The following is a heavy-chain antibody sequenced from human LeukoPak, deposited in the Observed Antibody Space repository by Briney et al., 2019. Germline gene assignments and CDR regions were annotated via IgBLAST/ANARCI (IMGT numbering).Heavy chain of an antibody. J-gene: IGHJ4*02. CDR1: GGSISSYY. D-gene: IGHD3-3*01. CDR3: ARVASYDFWGGYYTFDY. V-gene: IGHV4-59*01. Sequence: SETLSLTCTVSGGSISSYYWTWIRQPPGKGLEWIGYIYYSGSTNYNPSLKSGVTISVDTSKNQFSLKLSSVTAADTAVYYCARVASYDFWGGYYTFDYWGQGTLVTVSS. CDR2: IYYSGST.